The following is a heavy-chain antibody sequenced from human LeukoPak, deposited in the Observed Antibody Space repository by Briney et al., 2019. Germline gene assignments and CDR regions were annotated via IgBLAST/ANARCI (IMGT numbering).Heavy chain of an antibody. CDR2: IRYDGSNK. D-gene: IGHD2-2*02. J-gene: IGHJ4*02. V-gene: IGHV3-30*02. CDR1: GFTFSSYG. CDR3: AKGRVGYCSSTSCYILPDFDY. Sequence: GGSLRLSCAASGFTFSSYGMHWVRQAPGKGLEWVAFIRYDGSNKYYADSVKGRFTISRDNSKNTMYLQMNSLRAEDTAVYYCAKGRVGYCSSTSCYILPDFDYWGQGTLVTVSS.